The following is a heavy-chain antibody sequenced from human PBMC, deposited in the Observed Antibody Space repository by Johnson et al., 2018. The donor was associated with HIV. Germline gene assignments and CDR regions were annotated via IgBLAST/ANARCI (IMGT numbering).Heavy chain of an antibody. Sequence: VRLVESGGGLVQPGGSLRLSCAASGFPVSSSYMSLVRQAPGKGLEWVSVLYSGGDTYYADSVEGRFIISRDNSKNTLYLQMNTLRAEDTAVYYCTRDTGGSEFWGQGTVVTVSS. D-gene: IGHD6-19*01. CDR2: LYSGGDT. CDR3: TRDTGGSEF. J-gene: IGHJ3*01. CDR1: GFPVSSSY. V-gene: IGHV3-66*01.